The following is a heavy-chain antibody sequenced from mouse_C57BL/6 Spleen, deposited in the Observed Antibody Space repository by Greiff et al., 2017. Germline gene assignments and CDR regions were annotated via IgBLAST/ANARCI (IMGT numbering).Heavy chain of an antibody. CDR3: AGGDYDYYFDY. V-gene: IGHV5-4*03. D-gene: IGHD2-4*01. CDR1: GFTFSSYA. CDR2: ISDGGSYT. J-gene: IGHJ2*01. Sequence: EVKLVESGGGLVKPGGSLKLSCAASGFTFSSYAMSWVRQTPEKRLEWVATISDGGSYTYYPDNVKGRFTISRDNAKNNLYLQMSHLKSEDTAMYYCAGGDYDYYFDYWGQGTTLTVSS.